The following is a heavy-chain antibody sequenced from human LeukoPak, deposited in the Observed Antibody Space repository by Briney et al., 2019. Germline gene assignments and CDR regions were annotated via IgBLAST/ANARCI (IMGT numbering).Heavy chain of an antibody. CDR3: ARSVGDIDI. CDR2: TYYRSKWYN. V-gene: IGHV6-1*01. Sequence: TSQTLSLTCAISGDSVSSNSAAWNWIRQSPSRGLEWLGRTYYRSKWYNDYARSLKSRIIINPDTSKNKFSLQLNSVTPDDTAVYYCARSVGDIDIWGQGTMVTVSS. J-gene: IGHJ3*02. D-gene: IGHD1-26*01. CDR1: GDSVSSNSAA.